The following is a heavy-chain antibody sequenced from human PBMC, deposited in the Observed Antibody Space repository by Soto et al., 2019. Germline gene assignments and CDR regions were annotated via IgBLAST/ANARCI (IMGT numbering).Heavy chain of an antibody. CDR3: ARDQVGATYSDY. D-gene: IGHD1-26*01. J-gene: IGHJ4*02. CDR1: GFTFSSYS. Sequence: GVSLRLSCSASGFTFSSYSMNWVRQAPGKGLEWVSSISSSSSYIYYADSVKGRFTISRDNAKNSLHLQMNSLRAEDTAVYYCARDQVGATYSDYWGQGTLVTVSA. CDR2: ISSSSSYI. V-gene: IGHV3-21*01.